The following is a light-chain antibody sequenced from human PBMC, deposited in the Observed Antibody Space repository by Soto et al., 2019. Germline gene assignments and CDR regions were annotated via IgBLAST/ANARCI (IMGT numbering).Light chain of an antibody. J-gene: IGKJ3*01. Sequence: DIQMTQSPSSLSASVGDRVTITCRASQSITNSLNWYQQKPGKAPTLLVYAASSLQSGVPSRFSGSGSGTDFTLTISSLQPEDFATYFCQQGHSMPFTFGPGTKVDIK. CDR1: QSITNS. CDR2: AAS. V-gene: IGKV1-39*01. CDR3: QQGHSMPFT.